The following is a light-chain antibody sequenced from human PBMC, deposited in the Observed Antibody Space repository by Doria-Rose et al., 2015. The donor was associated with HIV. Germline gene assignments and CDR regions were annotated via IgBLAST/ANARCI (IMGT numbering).Light chain of an antibody. J-gene: IGKJ1*01. CDR3: HQYGTSLT. Sequence: EIVLTQSPGTLSLSPGERATLSCRASQSFSSTYLARYQQKPGQAPSLLIYDGSTRATGIPDRFSASGSGTDFTLTINRLEPEDFALYYCHQYGTSLTFGQGAKVEI. V-gene: IGKV3-20*01. CDR2: DGS. CDR1: QSFSSTY.